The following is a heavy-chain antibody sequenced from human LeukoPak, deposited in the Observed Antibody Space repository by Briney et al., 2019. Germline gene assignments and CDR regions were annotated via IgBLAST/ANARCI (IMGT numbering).Heavy chain of an antibody. V-gene: IGHV3-74*03. D-gene: IGHD3-10*01. J-gene: IGHJ4*02. CDR1: GFTFSTYW. CDR2: IKSDGSTT. CDR3: ARVGGRGSIGGDC. Sequence: GGSLRLSCAASGFTFSTYWMHWVRQAPGKGMVWVSRIKSDGSTTTYADFVKGRFTVSRDNAKNTLYLQMSSLRAEDTAMYFCARVGGRGSIGGDCWGQGTLVTVSS.